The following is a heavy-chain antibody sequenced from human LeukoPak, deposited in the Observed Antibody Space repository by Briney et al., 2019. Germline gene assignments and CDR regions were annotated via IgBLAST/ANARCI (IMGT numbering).Heavy chain of an antibody. V-gene: IGHV3-23*01. J-gene: IGHJ3*02. D-gene: IGHD4-17*01. Sequence: GGSLRLSCAASGFTFSTYAMSWVRQAPGKGLEWVSVISGSGGSTYYADSVKGRFTISRDNAKNSLYLQMNSLRAEDTALYYCARDRTDYGAFDIWGQGTMVTVSS. CDR1: GFTFSTYA. CDR3: ARDRTDYGAFDI. CDR2: ISGSGGST.